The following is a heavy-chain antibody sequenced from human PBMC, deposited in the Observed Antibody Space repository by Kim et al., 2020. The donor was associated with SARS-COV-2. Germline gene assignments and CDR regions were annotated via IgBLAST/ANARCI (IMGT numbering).Heavy chain of an antibody. CDR3: AKDTGGAAAAGTLGFYY. CDR2: ISYDGSYK. CDR1: GFTFSSYG. D-gene: IGHD6-13*01. Sequence: GGSLRLSCAASGFTFSSYGMHWVRQAPGKGLEWVAVISYDGSYKYYADSVKGRFTISRDNSKNTLYLQMNSLRAEDTAVYYCAKDTGGAAAAGTLGFYYWGQGTLVTVSS. V-gene: IGHV3-30*18. J-gene: IGHJ4*02.